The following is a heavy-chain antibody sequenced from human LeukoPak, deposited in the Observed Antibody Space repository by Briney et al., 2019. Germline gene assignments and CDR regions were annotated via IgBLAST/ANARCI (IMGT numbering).Heavy chain of an antibody. D-gene: IGHD3-3*01. Sequence: SETLSLTCTVSGGSISSSSYYWGWIRQPPGKGLEWIGSIYYSGSTYYNPSLKSRVTISVDTSKNQFSLKLSSVTAADTAVYYCARVQNFWSGYWAKGPFDYWGQGTLVTVSS. CDR2: IYYSGST. J-gene: IGHJ4*02. CDR3: ARVQNFWSGYWAKGPFDY. CDR1: GGSISSSSYY. V-gene: IGHV4-39*07.